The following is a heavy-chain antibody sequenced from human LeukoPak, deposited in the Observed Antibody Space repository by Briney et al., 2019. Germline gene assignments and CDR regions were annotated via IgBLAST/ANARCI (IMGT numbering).Heavy chain of an antibody. CDR2: INQDGGTR. D-gene: IGHD3-16*01. Sequence: GGSLRLSCAASGFTFSNTWMAWVRQAPGKGLEWVANINQDGGTRQYADSMRGRFTISRDNAKNSLYLEMNSLRAEDTGLYHCARDMKGNLDYWGQGTLVTVSS. V-gene: IGHV3-7*01. CDR1: GFTFSNTW. J-gene: IGHJ4*02. CDR3: ARDMKGNLDY.